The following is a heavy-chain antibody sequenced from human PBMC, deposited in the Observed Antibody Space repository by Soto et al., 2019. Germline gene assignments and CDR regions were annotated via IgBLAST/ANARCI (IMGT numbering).Heavy chain of an antibody. Sequence: EVRLVESAGGLVRPGGSLRLSCEVSGLFFPHAWMHWVRQAPGKGLEWVARIYGGGGVNREYAVPVRGRFTISRDDSKNTVYLQMDSLQFGDTAVYFCVYQSECIGSWQWGRGALVTVSS. V-gene: IGHV3-15*07. J-gene: IGHJ4*02. CDR1: GLFFPHAW. D-gene: IGHD3-16*02. CDR3: VYQSECIGSWQ. CDR2: IYGGGGVNR.